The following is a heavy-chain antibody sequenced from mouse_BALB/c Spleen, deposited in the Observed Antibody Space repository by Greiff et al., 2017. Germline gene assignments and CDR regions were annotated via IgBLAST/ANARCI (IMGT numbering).Heavy chain of an antibody. Sequence: EVKLVESGGGLVKPGGSLKLSCAASGFTFSSYAMSWVRQTPEKRLEWVASISSGGSTYYPDSVKGRFTISRDNARNILYLQMSSLRSEDTAMYYCARGWDGYYVYYAMDYWGQGTSVTVSS. V-gene: IGHV5-6-5*01. CDR3: ARGWDGYYVYYAMDY. D-gene: IGHD2-3*01. CDR1: GFTFSSYA. CDR2: ISSGGST. J-gene: IGHJ4*01.